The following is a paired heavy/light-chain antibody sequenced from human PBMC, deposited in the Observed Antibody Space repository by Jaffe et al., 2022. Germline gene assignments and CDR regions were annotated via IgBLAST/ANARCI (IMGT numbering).Heavy chain of an antibody. CDR1: GDSVSSNTAA. D-gene: IGHD3-3*01. CDR3: ARQGPGYNTGWYAFDL. Sequence: QVQLQQSGPGLVKPSQTLSLTCVISGDSVSSNTAAWNWIRQSPSRGLEWLGRTYYRSTWYNDYAVSVKGRITVTPDTSKNQFSLELKSTTPEDTAVYFCARQGPGYNTGWYAFDLWGLGTMVAVTS. V-gene: IGHV6-1*02. CDR2: TYYRSTWYN. J-gene: IGHJ3*01.
Light chain of an antibody. CDR3: SQSDGSQWT. CDR1: QSVSSSQ. J-gene: IGKJ1*01. V-gene: IGKV3-20*01. Sequence: DIVLTQSPGTLSLSPGDRATLSCRASQSVSSSQLVWYQQKPGQAPRLLIHGASRRATGVPDRFSGSGSGTDFTLTINRLEPEDFAVYYCSQSDGSQWTFGQGTRVEIK. CDR2: GAS.